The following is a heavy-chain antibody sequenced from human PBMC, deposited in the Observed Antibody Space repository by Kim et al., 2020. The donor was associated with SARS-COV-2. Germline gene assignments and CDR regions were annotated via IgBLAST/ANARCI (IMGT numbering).Heavy chain of an antibody. V-gene: IGHV3-49*04. CDR1: GFTFGDYA. J-gene: IGHJ6*02. CDR3: TRDLYYYGMDV. Sequence: GGSLRLSCTASGFTFGDYAMSWVRQAPGKGLEWVGFIRSKAYGGTTEYAASVKGRFTISRDDSKSIAYLQMNSLKTEDTAVYYCTRDLYYYGMDVWGQGTTVTVSS. CDR2: IRSKAYGGTT.